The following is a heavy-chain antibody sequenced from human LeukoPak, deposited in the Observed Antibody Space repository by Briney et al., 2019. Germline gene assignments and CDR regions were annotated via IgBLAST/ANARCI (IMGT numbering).Heavy chain of an antibody. D-gene: IGHD3-16*02. CDR2: INPNSGGT. J-gene: IGHJ3*02. Sequence: ASVKVSCKASGYTFTNHYMHWVRQAPGQGLEWMGWINPNSGGTNYAQKFQGRVTMTRDTSISTAYMELSRLRSDDTAVYYCARAIANYDYVWGSYRYDDAFDIWGQGTMVTVSS. V-gene: IGHV1-2*02. CDR3: ARAIANYDYVWGSYRYDDAFDI. CDR1: GYTFTNHY.